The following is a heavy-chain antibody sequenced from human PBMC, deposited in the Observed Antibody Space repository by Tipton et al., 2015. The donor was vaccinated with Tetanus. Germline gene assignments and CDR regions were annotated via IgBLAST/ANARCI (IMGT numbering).Heavy chain of an antibody. CDR2: ISGSGGGT. D-gene: IGHD3-10*01. CDR3: ARDGFYYGSGSYYRAF. V-gene: IGHV3-23*01. CDR1: GFTFSSYA. J-gene: IGHJ4*02. Sequence: SLRLSCAASGFTFSSYAMSWVRQAPGKGLEWVSAISGSGGGTYYADSVKGRFIISRDNSKNTLYLQMNSLGPEDTAVYYCARDGFYYGSGSYYRAFWGQGTLVTVSP.